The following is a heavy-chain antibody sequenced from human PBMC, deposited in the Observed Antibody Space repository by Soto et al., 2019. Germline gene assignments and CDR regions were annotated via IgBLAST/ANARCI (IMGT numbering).Heavy chain of an antibody. CDR2: INPTSSHI. V-gene: IGHV3-21*01. Sequence: EVQLVESGGGLVMPGGSLRLSCAASGFTFSAYHMNWVRQAPGKGLEWVSSINPTSSHIYYADSVRGRFTISRDDSKNSVSLQRHSLRTEDAALYYCARGYCGGGGCYLCRDAFDVWGQGTMVTVSS. J-gene: IGHJ3*01. D-gene: IGHD2-15*01. CDR3: ARGYCGGGGCYLCRDAFDV. CDR1: GFTFSAYH.